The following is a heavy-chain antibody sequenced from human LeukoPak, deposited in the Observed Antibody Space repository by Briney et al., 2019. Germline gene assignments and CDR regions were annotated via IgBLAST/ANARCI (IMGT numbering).Heavy chain of an antibody. J-gene: IGHJ6*03. V-gene: IGHV4-38-2*01. CDR1: GYSISSGYY. CDR2: IYHSGST. Sequence: PSETLSLTCAVSGYSISSGYYWGWIRQPPGKGLERIGSIYHSGSTYYNPSLKSRVTISVDTSKNQFSLKLSSVTAADTAVYYCARLDYDFWSGLYYMDVWGKGTTVTVSS. D-gene: IGHD3-3*01. CDR3: ARLDYDFWSGLYYMDV.